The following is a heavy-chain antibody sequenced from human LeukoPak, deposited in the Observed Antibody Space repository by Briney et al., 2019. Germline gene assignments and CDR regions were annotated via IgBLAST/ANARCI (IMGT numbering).Heavy chain of an antibody. J-gene: IGHJ4*02. D-gene: IGHD1-14*01. CDR2: IHYSGNT. V-gene: IGHV4-34*01. CDR3: ARGGVGRVDY. CDR1: GGSFSGFY. Sequence: PSETLSLTCAVYGGSFSGFYWSWIRQPQGKRLEWIGEIHYSGNTNYNPSLRSRVTISLDTPNNQFSLKLSSVTAADTAVYYCARGGVGRVDYWGQGTLVTVSS.